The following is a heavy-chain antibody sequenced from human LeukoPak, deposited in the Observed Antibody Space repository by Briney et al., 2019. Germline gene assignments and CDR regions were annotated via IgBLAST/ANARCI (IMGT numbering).Heavy chain of an antibody. CDR3: ARASFYYDARALDP. CDR2: IYGGGNT. Sequence: GGSPRLTCAASGFTVSSNYMNWVRQAPGKGLEWVSVIYGGGNTYYADSVKGRFTISGDNSKNTVFPQMNSLRAEDTAVYYCARASFYYDARALDPWGQGALVTVSS. CDR1: GFTVSSNY. D-gene: IGHD3-22*01. V-gene: IGHV3-53*01. J-gene: IGHJ5*02.